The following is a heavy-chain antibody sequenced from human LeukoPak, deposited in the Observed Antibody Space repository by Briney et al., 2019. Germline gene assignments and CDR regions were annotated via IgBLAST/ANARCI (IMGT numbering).Heavy chain of an antibody. J-gene: IGHJ4*02. CDR1: GFTFSSYG. CDR2: IWYDGSNK. Sequence: GGSLRLSCAASGFTFSSYGMHWVRQAPGKGLEWVAVIWYDGSNKYYADSVKGRFTISRDNSKNTLYLQMNSLRAEDTAVYYCAKGPRWLAPFFDYWGQGTLVTVSS. CDR3: AKGPRWLAPFFDY. D-gene: IGHD6-19*01. V-gene: IGHV3-33*06.